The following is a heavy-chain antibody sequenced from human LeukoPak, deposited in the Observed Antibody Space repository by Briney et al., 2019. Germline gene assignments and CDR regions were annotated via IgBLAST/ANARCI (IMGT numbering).Heavy chain of an antibody. V-gene: IGHV4-30-2*01. D-gene: IGHD3-22*01. J-gene: IGHJ4*02. CDR2: IYHSGST. Sequence: KSSQTLSLTCAVSGGSISSGGYSWSWIRQPPGKGLEWIGYIYHSGSTYYNPSLKSRVTISVDRSKNQFSLRLSSVTAADTAVYYCARGWSSGSYFDYWGQGTLVTVSS. CDR1: GGSISSGGYS. CDR3: ARGWSSGSYFDY.